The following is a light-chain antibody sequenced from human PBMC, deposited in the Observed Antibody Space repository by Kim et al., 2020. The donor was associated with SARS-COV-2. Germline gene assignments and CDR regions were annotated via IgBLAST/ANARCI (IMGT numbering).Light chain of an antibody. V-gene: IGLV2-14*04. CDR1: SRDVGGYNY. CDR3: SSYTSSSTLVV. Sequence: QSITISCTGTSRDVGGYNYVSWYQQHTGKAPKLMIYDVSKRPSGVSNRFSGSKSGNTASLTISGLQAEDEADYYCSSYTSSSTLVVFGGGTQLTVL. CDR2: DVS. J-gene: IGLJ2*01.